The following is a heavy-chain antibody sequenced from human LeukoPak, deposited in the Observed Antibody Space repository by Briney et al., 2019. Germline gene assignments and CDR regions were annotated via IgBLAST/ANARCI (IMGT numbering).Heavy chain of an antibody. V-gene: IGHV3-21*01. CDR2: ISSSSSYI. D-gene: IGHD4-17*01. Sequence: GGSLRLSCAASGFTFSYYSMNWVRQAPGKGLEWVSYISSSSSYIYYADSVKGRFTISRDNAKNALYLQMNSLRAEDTAVYYCARVTLDYGDYELGYWGQGTLVTVSS. CDR3: ARVTLDYGDYELGY. CDR1: GFTFSYYS. J-gene: IGHJ4*02.